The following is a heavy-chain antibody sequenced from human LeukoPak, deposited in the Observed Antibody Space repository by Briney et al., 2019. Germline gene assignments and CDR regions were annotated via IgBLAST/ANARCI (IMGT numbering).Heavy chain of an antibody. J-gene: IGHJ6*02. D-gene: IGHD3-16*01. CDR1: GFTSIAYA. CDR2: ISGGGVTT. Sequence: GGSLRLSCVGSGFTSIAYALTWARQAPGKGLEWVSGISGGGVTTYYADSVKGRFTISRDNSKNTLYLQMNSLRADDTAIYYCARNQQLGGHSYYYYGMDVWGQGTTVTVSS. V-gene: IGHV3-23*01. CDR3: ARNQQLGGHSYYYYGMDV.